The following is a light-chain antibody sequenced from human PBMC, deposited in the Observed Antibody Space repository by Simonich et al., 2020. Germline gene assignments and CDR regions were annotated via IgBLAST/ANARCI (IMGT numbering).Light chain of an antibody. CDR3: QQYYSTPRT. Sequence: DIVMTQSPDSLAVSLGERATINCKSSQSVLYSSNNKNYLAWYQQKPGQPPKLLIYWASTRGSGVPDRFSGSGSGTDFTLTISSLQAEDVAVYYCQQYYSTPRTFAQGTKVEIK. CDR2: WAS. V-gene: IGKV4-1*01. CDR1: QSVLYSSNNKNY. J-gene: IGKJ1*01.